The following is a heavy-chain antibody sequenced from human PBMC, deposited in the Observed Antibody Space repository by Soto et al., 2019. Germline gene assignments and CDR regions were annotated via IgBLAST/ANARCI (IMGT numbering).Heavy chain of an antibody. CDR1: GGSFSGYY. V-gene: IGHV4-34*01. Sequence: QVQLQQWGAGLLKPSETLSLTCAVYGGSFSGYYWSWIRQPPGKGLEWIGEINHSGSTNYNPSLKSRVTISVDTSKNQYSLKLSSVTAADTAVYYCARGGRIAAAGSRGQGTLVTVSS. CDR3: ARGGRIAAAGS. J-gene: IGHJ4*02. CDR2: INHSGST. D-gene: IGHD6-13*01.